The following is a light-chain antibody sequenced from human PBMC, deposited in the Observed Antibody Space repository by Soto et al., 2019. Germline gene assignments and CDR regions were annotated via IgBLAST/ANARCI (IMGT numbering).Light chain of an antibody. CDR2: KAS. V-gene: IGKV1-5*03. J-gene: IGKJ1*01. CDR3: RQYNIVTQRT. Sequence: DIQMTQSPSSLSASVGDRVTITCRASQNIRSWLAWYQQKPGKAPKLLIYKASTLKSGVPSRFSGSGSGTEFTLITSSIQQDEDATNYCRQYNIVTQRTFGQGTKVDIK. CDR1: QNIRSW.